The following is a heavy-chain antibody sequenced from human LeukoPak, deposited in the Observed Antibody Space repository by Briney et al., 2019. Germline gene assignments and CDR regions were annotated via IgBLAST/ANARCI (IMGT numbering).Heavy chain of an antibody. J-gene: IGHJ4*02. CDR1: GFTFSNYG. V-gene: IGHV3-30*18. CDR2: ISYDGSNK. D-gene: IGHD3-3*01. CDR3: AKDYRPHDFWSGLVDY. Sequence: LPGRSLRLSCAASGFTFSNYGMHWVRQAPGKGLEWVTLISYDGSNKYYADSVKGRFTISRDNSKNTLYLQMNSLRAEDTAVYYCAKDYRPHDFWSGLVDYWGQGTLVTVSS.